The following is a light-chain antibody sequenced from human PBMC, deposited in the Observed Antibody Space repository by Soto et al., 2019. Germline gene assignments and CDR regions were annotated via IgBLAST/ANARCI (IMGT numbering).Light chain of an antibody. J-gene: IGKJ1*01. CDR1: QSVSSN. CDR2: GAS. CDR3: QQYNNWPPSWT. V-gene: IGKV3-15*01. Sequence: EIVMTQSPATLSVSPGERATLSCRASQSVSSNLAWYQQKPGQAPRLLIYGASTRATSIPARFSGSGSGTEFTLTITSLQSEDFAVYYCQQYNNWPPSWTFGQGTKVDSK.